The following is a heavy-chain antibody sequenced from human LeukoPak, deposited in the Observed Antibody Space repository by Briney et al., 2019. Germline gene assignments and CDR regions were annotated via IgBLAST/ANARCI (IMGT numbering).Heavy chain of an antibody. CDR2: IYTSGST. CDR1: GGSISSYY. V-gene: IGHV4-4*09. D-gene: IGHD6-19*01. CDR3: ARGHSSGWKYYFDY. J-gene: IGHJ4*02. Sequence: PSETLSLTCTVSGGSISSYYWSWIRQPPGKGLEWIGYIYTSGSTNYNPSLKSRVTISVDTSKNQFSLKLSSVTAADTAVYYCARGHSSGWKYYFDYWGQGTLVTVSS.